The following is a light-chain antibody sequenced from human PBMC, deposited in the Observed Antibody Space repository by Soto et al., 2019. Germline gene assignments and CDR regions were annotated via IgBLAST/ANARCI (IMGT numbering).Light chain of an antibody. CDR2: DVS. CDR1: GSDVGGYNF. CDR3: CSYAGSYTWV. V-gene: IGLV2-11*01. J-gene: IGLJ1*01. Sequence: QSVLTQPRSVSGSPGQSVTISCTGTGSDVGGYNFVSWYQHHPGKAPKLMIYDVSKRPSGVPDRFSGSKSGNTASLTISGLQAEDEADYYCCSYAGSYTWVFGTGTKVTVL.